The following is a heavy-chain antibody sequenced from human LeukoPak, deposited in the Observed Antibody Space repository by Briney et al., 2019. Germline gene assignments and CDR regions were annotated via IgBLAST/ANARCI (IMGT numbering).Heavy chain of an antibody. D-gene: IGHD6-13*01. CDR1: GFTFSSYS. CDR2: ISSSSSTI. V-gene: IGHV3-48*04. Sequence: PGGSLRLSCAASGFTFSSYSMNWVRQAPGKGLEWVSYISSSSSTIYYADSVKGRFTISRDNAKNSLYLQMNSLRAEDTAVYYCARNQQLVLGYYYYYGMDVWGQGTTVTVSS. J-gene: IGHJ6*02. CDR3: ARNQQLVLGYYYYYGMDV.